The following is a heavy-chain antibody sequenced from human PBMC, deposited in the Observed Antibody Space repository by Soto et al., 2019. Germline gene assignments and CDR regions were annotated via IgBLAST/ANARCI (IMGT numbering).Heavy chain of an antibody. D-gene: IGHD3-3*01. Sequence: QVQLVQSGAEVKKPGASVKVSCKASGYTFTSYGISWVRQAPGQGLEWMGWISAYNGNTNYAQKLQGRVTMTTDTSNSIAYMEVRSLRSDATAVYCCARVGNEGYDLSNGYSPYLFYYWGQGALFAVSS. CDR2: ISAYNGNT. CDR1: GYTFTSYG. V-gene: IGHV1-18*04. CDR3: ARVGNEGYDLSNGYSPYLFYY. J-gene: IGHJ4*02.